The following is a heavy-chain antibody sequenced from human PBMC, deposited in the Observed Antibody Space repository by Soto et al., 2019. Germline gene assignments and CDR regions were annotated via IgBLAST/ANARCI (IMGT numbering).Heavy chain of an antibody. J-gene: IGHJ4*02. CDR3: ARGRGSRYSSSSGGFDY. Sequence: SETLSLTCGVSGDSITSIYHWAWIRQPPGRGLEWVASIYHSGTTYYNPSLKSRVTISVDTSKNQFSLKLSSVTAADTAVYYCARGRGSRYSSSSGGFDYWGQGTPVTVSS. CDR1: GDSITSIYH. V-gene: IGHV4-38-2*01. CDR2: IYHSGTT. D-gene: IGHD6-6*01.